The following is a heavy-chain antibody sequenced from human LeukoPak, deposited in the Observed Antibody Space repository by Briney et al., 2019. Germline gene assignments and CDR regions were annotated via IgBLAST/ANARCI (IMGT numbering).Heavy chain of an antibody. Sequence: SGTLSLTCAVSGGSISSSNWWSWVRQPPGKGLEWIGEIYHSGSTNYNPSLKSRVTISVDKSKNQFSLKLSSVTAADTAVYYCARVGYDSSGYGDAFDIWGQGTMVTVSS. D-gene: IGHD3-22*01. CDR2: IYHSGST. CDR3: ARVGYDSSGYGDAFDI. CDR1: GGSISSSNW. J-gene: IGHJ3*02. V-gene: IGHV4-4*02.